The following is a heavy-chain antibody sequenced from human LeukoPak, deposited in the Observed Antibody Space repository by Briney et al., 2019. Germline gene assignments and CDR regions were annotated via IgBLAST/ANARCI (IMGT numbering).Heavy chain of an antibody. D-gene: IGHD3-3*01. J-gene: IGHJ4*02. Sequence: SETLSLTCAVYGGSFSGYYWSWIRQPPGKGLEWIGEINHSGSTNYNPSLKSRVTISVDTSKNQFSLKLSSVTAADTAVYYCARWSGYYFYWGQGTLVTVSS. CDR1: GGSFSGYY. CDR2: INHSGST. V-gene: IGHV4-34*01. CDR3: ARWSGYYFY.